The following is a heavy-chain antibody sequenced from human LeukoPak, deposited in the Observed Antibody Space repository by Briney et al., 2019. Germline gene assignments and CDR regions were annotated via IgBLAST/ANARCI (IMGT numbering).Heavy chain of an antibody. CDR3: TTVEDCSGGSCYSRHYYYGMDV. D-gene: IGHD2-15*01. CDR2: IKSKTDGGTT. J-gene: IGHJ6*02. V-gene: IGHV3-15*01. CDR1: GFTFSNAW. Sequence: GGSLRLSCAASGFTFSNAWMSWVRQAPGKGLEWVGRIKSKTDGGTTDYAAPVKGRFTISRDDSKNTLYLQMNSLKTEDTAVYYCTTVEDCSGGSCYSRHYYYGMDVWGQGTTVTVSS.